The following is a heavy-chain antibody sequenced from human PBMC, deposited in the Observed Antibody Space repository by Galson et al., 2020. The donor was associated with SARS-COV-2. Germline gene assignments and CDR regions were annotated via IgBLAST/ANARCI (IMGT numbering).Heavy chain of an antibody. CDR3: ARGLAAGY. CDR1: GFTVSSNY. CDR2: IYSGGST. J-gene: IGHJ4*02. D-gene: IGHD6-13*01. V-gene: IGHV3-53*01. Sequence: GESLKISCAASGFTVSSNYMSWVRQAPGKGLEWVSVIYSGGSTYYADSVKGRFTISRDNSKNTLYLQMNSLRAEDTAVYYCARGLAAGYWGQGTLVTVSS.